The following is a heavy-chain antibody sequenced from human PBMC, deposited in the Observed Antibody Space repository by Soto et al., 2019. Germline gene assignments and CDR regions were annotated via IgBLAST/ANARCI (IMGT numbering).Heavy chain of an antibody. D-gene: IGHD2-15*01. Sequence: PSETLSLTCTVSGGSISRCCCIWVRQPPGKGLEWICYLYYRANTNHNPSLKSRVTISVDASKNQVSLRLTSVTAADTAVYYFARVGGVAARTFDYWGQGTVVTVSS. J-gene: IGHJ4*02. CDR1: GGSISRCC. CDR3: ARVGGVAARTFDY. V-gene: IGHV4-59*12. CDR2: LYYRANT.